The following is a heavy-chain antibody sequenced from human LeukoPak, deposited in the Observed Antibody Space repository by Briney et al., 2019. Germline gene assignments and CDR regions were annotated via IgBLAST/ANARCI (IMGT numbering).Heavy chain of an antibody. CDR1: GGSISSGGYS. CDR3: ARAGGLPAALAWFDP. D-gene: IGHD2-2*01. V-gene: IGHV4-30-2*01. CDR2: IYHSGST. J-gene: IGHJ5*02. Sequence: SETLSLTCAVSGGSISSGGYSWSWIRQPPGKGLEWIGYIYHSGSTYYNPSLKSRVTISVDRSKNQFSLKLSSVTAADTAVYYCARAGGLPAALAWFDPWGQGTLVTVSS.